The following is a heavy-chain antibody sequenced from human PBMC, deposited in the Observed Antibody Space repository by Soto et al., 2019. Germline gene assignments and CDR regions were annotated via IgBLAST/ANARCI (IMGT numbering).Heavy chain of an antibody. Sequence: QVQLQESGPRLVKPSQTLSLTCTVSGGSISSADYYWSWVRQPPGKGLEWIGHIYYRGTTYYNPSSKSRLAISFDTSRTQFSLKLNSVTAADTAVDYCARVDLGYSSGWDLHAFDIWGQGTMVTVSS. CDR1: GGSISSADYY. J-gene: IGHJ3*02. CDR3: ARVDLGYSSGWDLHAFDI. CDR2: IYYRGTT. D-gene: IGHD6-19*01. V-gene: IGHV4-30-4*01.